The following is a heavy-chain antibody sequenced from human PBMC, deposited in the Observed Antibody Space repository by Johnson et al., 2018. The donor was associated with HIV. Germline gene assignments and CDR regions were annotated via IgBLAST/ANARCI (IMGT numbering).Heavy chain of an antibody. CDR3: TTDGEEYGDYMDAFDI. J-gene: IGHJ3*02. D-gene: IGHD4-17*01. CDR1: GFTFSNAW. V-gene: IGHV3-15*01. CDR2: IQSKTDSGTT. Sequence: EVQLVESGGGLVKPGGSLRLSCAASGFTFSNAWMSWVRQAPGKGLAWVGLIQSKTDSGTTAYAAPVQGRFTISRENSKNTLYRQMNSLKTEDTAVYYCTTDGEEYGDYMDAFDICGQGTMVTVSS.